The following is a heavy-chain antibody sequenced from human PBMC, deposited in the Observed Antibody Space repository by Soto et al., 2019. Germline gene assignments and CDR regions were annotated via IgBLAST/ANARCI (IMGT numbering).Heavy chain of an antibody. D-gene: IGHD3-22*01. CDR2: ITPSGDST. CDR3: ARVRYDSSGYYFAY. V-gene: IGHV1-46*01. J-gene: IGHJ4*02. CDR1: GYTFTRYF. Sequence: QVQLVQSGAEVKKPGASMKVSCEASGYTFTRYFMHWVRQAPGQGLEWMGMITPSGDSTSYAQKVHGRVTMTRDTSTSTDHMELSSLRSEDTAVYYCARVRYDSSGYYFAYWGQGTLVTVSS.